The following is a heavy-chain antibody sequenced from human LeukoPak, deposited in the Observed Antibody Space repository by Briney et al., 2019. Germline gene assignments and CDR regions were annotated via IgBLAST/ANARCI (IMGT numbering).Heavy chain of an antibody. Sequence: SETLSLTCTVSGGSISSYYWSWIRQPPGKGLEWMGYIYYSGSTNYNPYLESGVTISVDTYKNQFSLQLPSVTAVDTAVYYCESDGGRASSDALDIWGQGTLVTVSS. D-gene: IGHD6-6*01. V-gene: IGHV4-59*12. J-gene: IGHJ3*02. CDR3: ESDGGRASSDALDI. CDR1: GGSISSYY. CDR2: IYYSGST.